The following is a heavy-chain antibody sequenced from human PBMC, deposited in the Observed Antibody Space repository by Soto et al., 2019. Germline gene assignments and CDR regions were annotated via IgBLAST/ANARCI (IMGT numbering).Heavy chain of an antibody. D-gene: IGHD2-15*01. Sequence: GGSLRLSCAASGFTFSSYGMHWVRQAPGKGLEWVAVIWYDGSNKYYADSVKGRFTISRDNSKNTLYLQMNSLRAEDTAVYYCARSAGIVVVAATFRGNHAFDIWGQGTMVTVSS. V-gene: IGHV3-33*01. J-gene: IGHJ3*02. CDR2: IWYDGSNK. CDR3: ARSAGIVVVAATFRGNHAFDI. CDR1: GFTFSSYG.